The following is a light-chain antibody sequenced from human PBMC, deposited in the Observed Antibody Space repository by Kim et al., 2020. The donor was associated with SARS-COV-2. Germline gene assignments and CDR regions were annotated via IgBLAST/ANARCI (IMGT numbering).Light chain of an antibody. Sequence: VSAGQTATIPRSGDHVGDKYVSWYRQQPVLPPVLVIYKDAQRPSGIPERFSGSNSGNTATLTISGTQALDEAAYHCQAWDSRTLWVFGGGTQLTVL. CDR1: HVGDKY. V-gene: IGLV3-1*01. CDR2: KDA. J-gene: IGLJ3*02. CDR3: QAWDSRTLWV.